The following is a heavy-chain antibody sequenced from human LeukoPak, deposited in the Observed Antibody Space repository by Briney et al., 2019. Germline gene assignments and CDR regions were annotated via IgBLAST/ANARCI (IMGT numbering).Heavy chain of an antibody. V-gene: IGHV4-4*07. J-gene: IGHJ4*02. CDR1: GGSISRYY. CDR2: IYTSGST. Sequence: SETLSHTCTVPGGSISRYYWSWLRQPAGKGLEWIGRIYTSGSTNYNPSLKSRVTMSVDTSKNQFSLKLSSVTAADTAVYYCARIDGYNGFDYWGQGTLVTVSS. D-gene: IGHD5-24*01. CDR3: ARIDGYNGFDY.